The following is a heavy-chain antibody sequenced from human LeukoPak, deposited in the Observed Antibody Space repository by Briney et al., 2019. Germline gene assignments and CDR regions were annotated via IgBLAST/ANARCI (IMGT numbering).Heavy chain of an antibody. CDR3: ARVLTVTDTPADAFDI. D-gene: IGHD4-17*01. J-gene: IGHJ3*02. CDR1: GYTFTGHY. CDR2: INPNSGGT. Sequence: SVKVSCKASGYTFTGHYMHWVRQAPGQGLEWMGWINPNSGGTNYAQKFQGRVTMTRDTSISTAYMELSSLTSDDTAVYYCARVLTVTDTPADAFDIWGQGTMVTVSS. V-gene: IGHV1-2*02.